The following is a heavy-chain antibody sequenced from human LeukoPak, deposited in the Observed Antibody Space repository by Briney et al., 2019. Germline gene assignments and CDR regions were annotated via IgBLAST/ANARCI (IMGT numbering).Heavy chain of an antibody. V-gene: IGHV1-18*01. CDR3: ARFYNGYYDILTGYSTFDY. CDR1: GYTFTSYG. D-gene: IGHD3-9*01. CDR2: ISAYNGNT. J-gene: IGHJ4*02. Sequence: ASVKVSCKASGYTFTSYGISWVRQAPGQGLEWMGWISAYNGNTNYAQKLQGRVTMTTDTSTSTAYMELSSLRSEDTAVYYCARFYNGYYDILTGYSTFDYWGQGTLVTVSS.